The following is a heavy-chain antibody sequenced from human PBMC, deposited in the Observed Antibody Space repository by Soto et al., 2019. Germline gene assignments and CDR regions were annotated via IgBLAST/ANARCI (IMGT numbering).Heavy chain of an antibody. D-gene: IGHD2-15*01. CDR2: ISAYNGNT. V-gene: IGHV1-18*01. CDR3: ARKGYCSGRSCYYNWFDP. CDR1: GYTFTSYV. J-gene: IGHJ5*02. Sequence: ASVKVSCKASGYTFTSYVISWVRQAPGQGLEWMGWISAYNGNTNYAQKLQGRVTMTTDTSTSTAYMELRSLRSDDTAVYYCARKGYCSGRSCYYNWFDPRGQGTLVTVSS.